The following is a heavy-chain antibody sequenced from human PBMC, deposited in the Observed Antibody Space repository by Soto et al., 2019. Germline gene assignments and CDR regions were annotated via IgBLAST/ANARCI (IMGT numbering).Heavy chain of an antibody. CDR3: ARVTSRVHTAK. V-gene: IGHV4-39*01. D-gene: IGHD5-18*01. Sequence: LSLTCTVSGDSISTNNCYWGWIRQPPGKGLEWIGTIYYTGTTYYNPSLKSRVTISVDTSKNQFSLKLASVTAADTAMYYCARVTSRVHTAKWGQGTLVTVSS. CDR2: IYYTGTT. J-gene: IGHJ4*02. CDR1: GDSISTNNCY.